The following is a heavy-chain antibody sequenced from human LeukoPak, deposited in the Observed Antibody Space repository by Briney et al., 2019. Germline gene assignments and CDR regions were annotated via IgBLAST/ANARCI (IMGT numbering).Heavy chain of an antibody. D-gene: IGHD6-6*01. Sequence: SVKVSCKASGGTFSSYAISWVRQAPGQGLEWMGGIIPIFGTANYAQKFQGRVTITADESTSTAYMELSSLRSEDTAVYYCARDPGVQLVQRRGLLDYWGQGTLVTVSS. CDR3: ARDPGVQLVQRRGLLDY. CDR1: GGTFSSYA. V-gene: IGHV1-69*13. J-gene: IGHJ4*02. CDR2: IIPIFGTA.